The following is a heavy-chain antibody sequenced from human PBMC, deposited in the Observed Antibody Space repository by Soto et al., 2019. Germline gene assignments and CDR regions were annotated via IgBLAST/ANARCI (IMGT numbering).Heavy chain of an antibody. CDR2: ISSSSSTI. V-gene: IGHV3-48*01. CDR1: GFTFSSYS. D-gene: IGHD3-16*02. J-gene: IGHJ4*02. Sequence: GGSLRLSCAASGFTFSSYSMNWVRQAPGKGLEWVSYISSSSSTIYYADSVKGRFTISRDNAKNSLYLQMNSLRAEDTAVYYCARAWAYYDYIWGSYRFRPPGYWGQGTLVTVSS. CDR3: ARAWAYYDYIWGSYRFRPPGY.